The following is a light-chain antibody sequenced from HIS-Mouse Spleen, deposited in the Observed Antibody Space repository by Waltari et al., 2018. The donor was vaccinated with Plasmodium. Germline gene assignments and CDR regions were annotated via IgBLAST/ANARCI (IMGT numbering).Light chain of an antibody. Sequence: QSALTQPASVSGSPGQSITISCTGTSRDVGSYNLVSWYQQHPGKAPKLMIYEGSKRPSGFSKRFSGSKSGNTASLTIAGLQAEDEADYYCCSYAGSVVFGGGTKLTVL. J-gene: IGLJ2*01. V-gene: IGLV2-23*01. CDR1: SRDVGSYNL. CDR3: CSYAGSVV. CDR2: EGS.